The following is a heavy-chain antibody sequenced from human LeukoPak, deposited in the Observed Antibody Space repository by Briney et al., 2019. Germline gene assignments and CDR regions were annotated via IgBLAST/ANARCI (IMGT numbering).Heavy chain of an antibody. CDR2: ISGSGDST. CDR1: GFTFSSYA. V-gene: IGHV3-23*01. Sequence: GESLRLSCAGSGFTFSSYAMNWVRQAPGKGLEWVSVISGSGDSTYYADSVKGRFTISRDNSKNALYLHMNSLRVEDTAVYYCAKDVSGGSYFDYWGQGTLVTVSS. J-gene: IGHJ4*02. CDR3: AKDVSGGSYFDY. D-gene: IGHD3-10*01.